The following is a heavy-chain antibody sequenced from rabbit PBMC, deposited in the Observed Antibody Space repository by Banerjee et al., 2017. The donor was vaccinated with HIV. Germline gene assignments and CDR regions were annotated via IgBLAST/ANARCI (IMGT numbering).Heavy chain of an antibody. V-gene: IGHV1S40*01. CDR1: GIDFNSYYY. D-gene: IGHD6-1*01. J-gene: IGHJ3*01. CDR2: IGAGST. CDR3: ARAGAGYDGYGYGL. Sequence: QSLEESGGDLVKPGASLTLTCKASGIDFNSYYYMCWVRQAPGKGLEWIACIGAGSTYYATWAKGRFTISKTSSTTVTLQMTSLTAADTATYFCARAGAGYDGYGYGLWGQGTLVTVS.